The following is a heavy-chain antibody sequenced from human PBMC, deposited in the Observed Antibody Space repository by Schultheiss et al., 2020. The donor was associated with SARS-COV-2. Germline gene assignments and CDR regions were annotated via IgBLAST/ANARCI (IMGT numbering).Heavy chain of an antibody. J-gene: IGHJ4*02. CDR1: GFTFSSYS. V-gene: IGHV3-21*01. CDR3: ARMVGIVYFDY. Sequence: GGSLRLSCSASGFTFSSYSMNWVRQAPGKGLEWVSSISSSSSYIYYADSVKGRFTISRDNAKNSLYLQMNSLRAEDTAVYYCARMVGIVYFDYWGQGTLVTVSS. CDR2: ISSSSSYI. D-gene: IGHD2-21*01.